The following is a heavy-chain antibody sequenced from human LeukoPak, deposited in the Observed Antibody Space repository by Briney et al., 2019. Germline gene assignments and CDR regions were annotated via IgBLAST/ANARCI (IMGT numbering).Heavy chain of an antibody. CDR1: GGSISNYY. J-gene: IGHJ3*02. V-gene: IGHV4-59*08. CDR2: IYYSGST. D-gene: IGHD4-17*01. CDR3: ARRDHYGVKAFDI. Sequence: SETLSLTCTVSGGSISNYYWSWIRQPPGKGLAWIGYIYYSGSTNYNPSLKSRVTISVDTSKNQFSLKLSSVTAADTAVYYCARRDHYGVKAFDIWGQGTMVTVSS.